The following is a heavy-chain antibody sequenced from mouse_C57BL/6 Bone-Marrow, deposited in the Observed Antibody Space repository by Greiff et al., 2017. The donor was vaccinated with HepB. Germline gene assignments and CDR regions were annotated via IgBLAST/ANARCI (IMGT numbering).Heavy chain of an antibody. Sequence: DVKLQESGTVLARPGASVKMSCKTSGYTFTSYWMHWVKQRPGQGLAWIGAIYPGNSDTSYNQKFKGKAKLTAVTSASTAYMALSSLTNEDSAVYYCTRDDYYGSSYVWFAYWGQGTLVTVSA. CDR3: TRDDYYGSSYVWFAY. D-gene: IGHD1-1*01. J-gene: IGHJ3*01. V-gene: IGHV1-5*01. CDR2: IYPGNSDT. CDR1: GYTFTSYW.